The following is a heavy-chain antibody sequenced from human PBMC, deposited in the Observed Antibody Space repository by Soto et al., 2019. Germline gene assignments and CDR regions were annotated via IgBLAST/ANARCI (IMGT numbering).Heavy chain of an antibody. V-gene: IGHV5-51*01. J-gene: IGHJ6*02. CDR3: AIHPYDFWSGYRDYYYYYGMDV. D-gene: IGHD3-3*01. CDR1: GYSFTSYW. Sequence: AGESLKISCKGSGYSFTSYWIGWVRQMPGKGLEWMGIIYPGDSDTRYSPSFQGQVTISADKSISTAYLQWSSLKASDTAMYYCAIHPYDFWSGYRDYYYYYGMDVWGQGTTVTVSS. CDR2: IYPGDSDT.